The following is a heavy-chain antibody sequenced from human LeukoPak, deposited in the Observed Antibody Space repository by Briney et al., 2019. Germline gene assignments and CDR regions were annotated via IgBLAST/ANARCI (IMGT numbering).Heavy chain of an antibody. CDR1: RYSFTSYW. V-gene: IGHV5-51*01. D-gene: IGHD2-15*01. CDR3: AKSSPRGYGAFDI. J-gene: IGHJ3*02. CDR2: IYPGDSDTIT. Sequence: GESLKISCKGSRYSFTSYWIGWVRQMPGKGLEWMGIIYPGDSDTITRDSPSFQGQVIISADKSISTAFLQWSSLKASDTAMYYCAKSSPRGYGAFDIWGQGTMVTVSS.